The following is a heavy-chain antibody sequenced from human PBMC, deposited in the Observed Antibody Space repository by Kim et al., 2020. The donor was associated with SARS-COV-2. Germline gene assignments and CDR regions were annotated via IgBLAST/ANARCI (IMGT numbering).Heavy chain of an antibody. CDR3: ARDIAAGEPTGYGMVV. CDR1: GFSFSSHA. Sequence: GGSLRLSCADSGFSFSSHAMHWVRQAPGKGLEWVAVISDDGSLKFYPESVKGRFTISRDNSKNTVFLQMNSLRSEDTALYYCARDIAAGEPTGYGMVVWGQGTTVTVAS. J-gene: IGHJ6*02. V-gene: IGHV3-30*04. CDR2: ISDDGSLK. D-gene: IGHD6-13*01.